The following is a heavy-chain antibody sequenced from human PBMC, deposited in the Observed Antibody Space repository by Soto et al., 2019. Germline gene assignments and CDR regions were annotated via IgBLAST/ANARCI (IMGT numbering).Heavy chain of an antibody. CDR3: ATLRGISRRYMDV. CDR2: ISGSGGST. D-gene: IGHD6-13*01. Sequence: GGSLRLSCAASGFTFSSYAMSWVRQAPGKGLEWVSAISGSGGSTYYADSVKGRFTISRDNSKNTLYLQMNSLRAEDTAVYYCATLRGISRRYMDVWGKGTTVTVSS. CDR1: GFTFSSYA. J-gene: IGHJ6*03. V-gene: IGHV3-23*01.